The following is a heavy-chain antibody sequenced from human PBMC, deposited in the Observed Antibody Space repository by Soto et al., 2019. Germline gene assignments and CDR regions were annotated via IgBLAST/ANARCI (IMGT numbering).Heavy chain of an antibody. CDR1: GGTFSSYA. CDR3: ASEHTRNLFAP. J-gene: IGHJ5*02. CDR2: IIPIFGTA. Sequence: SVKVSCKASGGTFSSYAISWVRQAPGQGLEWMGGIIPIFGTANYAQKFQGRVTITADESTSTAYMELSSLRSEDTAVYYCASEHTRNLFAPWGQGTLVPVSS. V-gene: IGHV1-69*13.